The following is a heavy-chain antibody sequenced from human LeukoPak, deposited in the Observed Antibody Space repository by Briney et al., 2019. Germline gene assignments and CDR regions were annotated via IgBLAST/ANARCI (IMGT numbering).Heavy chain of an antibody. J-gene: IGHJ4*02. D-gene: IGHD3-3*01. CDR1: GFTFSSNS. CDR2: IRYDGSNK. Sequence: GGSLRLSCAASGFTFSSNSMNWVRQAPGKGLEWVAFIRYDGSNKYYADSVKGRFTISRDNSKNTLYLQMNSLRAEDTAVYYCAKDSGNYDFWSGSSDYWGQGTLVTVSS. CDR3: AKDSGNYDFWSGSSDY. V-gene: IGHV3-30*02.